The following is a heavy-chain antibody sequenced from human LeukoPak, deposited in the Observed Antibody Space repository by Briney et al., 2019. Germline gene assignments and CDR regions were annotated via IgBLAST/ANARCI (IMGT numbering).Heavy chain of an antibody. CDR3: ARDQSGRGYSGYEHPEDAFDI. Sequence: SETLSLTCAGYGGSFSGYYWSWIRQPPGKGLEWIGEINHSGSTNYNPSLKSRVTISVDTSKNQFSLKLSSVTAADTAVYYCARDQSGRGYSGYEHPEDAFDIWGQGTMVTVSS. CDR1: GGSFSGYY. V-gene: IGHV4-34*01. CDR2: INHSGST. J-gene: IGHJ3*02. D-gene: IGHD5-12*01.